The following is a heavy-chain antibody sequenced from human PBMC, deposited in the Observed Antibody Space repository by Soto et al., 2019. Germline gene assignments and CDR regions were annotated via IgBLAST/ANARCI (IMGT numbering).Heavy chain of an antibody. J-gene: IGHJ5*02. D-gene: IGHD3-10*02. CDR1: GYTFSSYA. V-gene: IGHV1-3*01. CDR3: GRDQSGIGYYVDWFDP. Sequence: ASVNVSCKASGYTFSSYAMHWVRQAPGQRPEWLGWINAGNGNTYYSEKFEGRVTFTRDTLATTVNMELTSLTYEDTAVYYCGRDQSGIGYYVDWFDPWGQGTLVTVSS. CDR2: INAGNGNT.